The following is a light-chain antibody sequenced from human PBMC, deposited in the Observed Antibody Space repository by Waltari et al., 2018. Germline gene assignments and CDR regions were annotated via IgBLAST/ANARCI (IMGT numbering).Light chain of an antibody. Sequence: DIQLTQSPSFLSASVGDRVTFTCRASQGMSGYLAWYQQKPNKAPKLLINAASTLQSGVPSRFSGGKSGTEFTLTISSLQPEDFATKFCQHVNSYPVTFGGG. V-gene: IGKV1-9*01. CDR1: QGMSGY. J-gene: IGKJ4*01. CDR2: AAS. CDR3: QHVNSYPVT.